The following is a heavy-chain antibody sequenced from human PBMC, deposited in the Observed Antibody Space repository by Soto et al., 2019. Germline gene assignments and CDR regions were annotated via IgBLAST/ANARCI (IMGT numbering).Heavy chain of an antibody. D-gene: IGHD2-15*01. Sequence: GGSLRLSCAASGFTFSSYWMSWVRQAPGKGLEWVANIKQDGSEKYYVESVKGRFTISRDNAKNSLYLQMNSLRAEDTAVYYCAREGCSGGRCYFDYWGQGTLVTVSS. CDR2: IKQDGSEK. CDR1: GFTFSSYW. J-gene: IGHJ4*02. CDR3: AREGCSGGRCYFDY. V-gene: IGHV3-7*01.